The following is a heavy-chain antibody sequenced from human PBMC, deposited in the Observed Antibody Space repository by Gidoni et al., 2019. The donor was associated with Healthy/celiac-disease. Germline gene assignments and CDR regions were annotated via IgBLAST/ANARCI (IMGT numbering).Heavy chain of an antibody. Sequence: QVQLQQWGAGLLKPSETLSLTCAVYGGSFSGYYWSWIRQPPGKGLEWIGEINHSGSTNYNPSLKSRVTISVDTSKNQFSLKLSSVTAADTAVYYCARGWRHQTDYWGQGTLVTVSS. J-gene: IGHJ4*02. V-gene: IGHV4-34*01. CDR1: GGSFSGYY. CDR2: INHSGST. CDR3: ARGWRHQTDY. D-gene: IGHD3-3*01.